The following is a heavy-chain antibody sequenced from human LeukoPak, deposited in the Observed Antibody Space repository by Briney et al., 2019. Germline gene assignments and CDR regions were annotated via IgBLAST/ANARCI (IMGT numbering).Heavy chain of an antibody. CDR1: GFTITNYW. CDR2: ISSDGTTT. J-gene: IGHJ4*02. V-gene: IGHV3-74*01. CDR3: VVIVLG. D-gene: IGHD2-8*02. Sequence: GGSLRLSCAASGFTITNYWMHWVRQAPGQGLVWVSRISSDGTTTNYADSVRGRFTISRDNAKNMLYLQMNSLRAEDTAIYYCVVIVLGWGQGTLVTVSS.